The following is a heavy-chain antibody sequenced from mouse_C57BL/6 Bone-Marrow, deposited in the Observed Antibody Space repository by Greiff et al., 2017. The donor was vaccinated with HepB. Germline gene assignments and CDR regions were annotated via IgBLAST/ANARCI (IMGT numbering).Heavy chain of an antibody. CDR1: GYTFTSYG. CDR3: AREMLGRAMDY. D-gene: IGHD4-1*01. J-gene: IGHJ4*01. V-gene: IGHV1-81*01. CDR2: IYPRSGNT. Sequence: QVQLQQSGAELARPGASVKLSCKASGYTFTSYGISWVKQRTGQGLEWIGEIYPRSGNTYYNEKFKGKTTLTADKSSSTAYMELRSLTSEDSAVYFCAREMLGRAMDYWGQGTSVTVSS.